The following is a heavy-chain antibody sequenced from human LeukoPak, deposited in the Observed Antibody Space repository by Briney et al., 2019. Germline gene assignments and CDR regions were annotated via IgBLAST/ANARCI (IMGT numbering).Heavy chain of an antibody. CDR3: ARSSAPTDAFDI. CDR1: GYTFTSYY. Sequence: GASVKVSCKASGYTFTSYYMHWVRQAPGQGLEWMGIINPSGGSTSYAQKFQGRVTMTRDMSTSTVYMELSSLRSEDTAVYYCARSSAPTDAFDIWGQGTMVTVSS. J-gene: IGHJ3*02. V-gene: IGHV1-46*01. CDR2: INPSGGST.